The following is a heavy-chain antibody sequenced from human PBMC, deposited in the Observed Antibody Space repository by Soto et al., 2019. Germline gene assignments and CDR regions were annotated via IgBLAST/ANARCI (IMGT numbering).Heavy chain of an antibody. CDR2: ISGSGGRT. CDR3: AKAVAGPETKYEYYFDY. Sequence: EVQLLESGGGLVQPGGSLRLSCAASGFTFSSYAMSWVRQAPGKGLEWVSAISGSGGRTYYADSVKGRFTISRDNSKNTLYLQMNSLRAEDTAVYYCAKAVAGPETKYEYYFDYWGQGTLVTVSS. J-gene: IGHJ4*02. D-gene: IGHD6-19*01. CDR1: GFTFSSYA. V-gene: IGHV3-23*01.